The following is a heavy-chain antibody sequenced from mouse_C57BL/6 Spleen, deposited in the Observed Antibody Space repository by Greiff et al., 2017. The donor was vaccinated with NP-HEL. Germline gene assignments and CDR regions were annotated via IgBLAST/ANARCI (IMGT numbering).Heavy chain of an antibody. V-gene: IGHV14-1*01. CDR1: GFNIKDYY. J-gene: IGHJ4*01. CDR3: TTGGILYAMDY. CDR2: IDPEDGDT. Sequence: EVQLQQSGAELVRPGASVKLSCKASGFNIKDYYMHWVKQRPEQGLEWIGRIDPEDGDTEYAPKFQGKATMTADTTSNTAYLQLSSLTSEDTAVYYCTTGGILYAMDYWGQGTSVTVSS.